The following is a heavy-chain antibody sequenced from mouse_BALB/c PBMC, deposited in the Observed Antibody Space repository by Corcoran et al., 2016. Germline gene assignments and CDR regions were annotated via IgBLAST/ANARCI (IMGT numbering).Heavy chain of an antibody. CDR3: ARARALYAMDY. CDR1: GFDFSRYW. J-gene: IGHJ4*01. Sequence: EVKLLEAGGGLVQPGGSLKLSCAASGFDFSRYWMSWVRQAPGKGLEWIGEINPDSSTINYTPSLKDKFIISRDNAKNTLYLQMSKVRSEDTALYYCARARALYAMDYWGQGTSVTVSS. V-gene: IGHV4-1*02. D-gene: IGHD3-1*01. CDR2: INPDSSTI.